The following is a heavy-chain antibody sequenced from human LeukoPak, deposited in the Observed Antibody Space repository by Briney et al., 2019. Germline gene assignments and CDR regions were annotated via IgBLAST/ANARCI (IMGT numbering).Heavy chain of an antibody. CDR1: GFTISSYA. CDR2: ISYDGSNK. J-gene: IGHJ4*02. D-gene: IGHD6-13*01. Sequence: PGGSLRLSCAASGFTISSYAVHWVRQAPGKGLEWVAVISYDGSNKYYADSVKGRFTISRDNSKNTLYLQMNSLRAEDTAGYYCAKVMEAAAANDYWGQGTLVTVSS. CDR3: AKVMEAAAANDY. V-gene: IGHV3-30-3*02.